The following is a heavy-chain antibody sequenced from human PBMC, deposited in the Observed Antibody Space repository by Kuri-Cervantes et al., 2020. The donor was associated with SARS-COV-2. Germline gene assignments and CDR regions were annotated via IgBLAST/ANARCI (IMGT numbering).Heavy chain of an antibody. J-gene: IGHJ5*02. CDR1: GYTFTTYG. D-gene: IGHD6-19*01. Sequence: GESLKISCKASGYTFTTYGINWVRQAPGQGLEWMGWISGYNGNTNYAQNFQGRVIMTTDTSTSTAYMELSSLRSEDTAVYYCARTVAGILTFDPWGQGTRVTVSS. V-gene: IGHV1-18*01. CDR2: ISGYNGNT. CDR3: ARTVAGILTFDP.